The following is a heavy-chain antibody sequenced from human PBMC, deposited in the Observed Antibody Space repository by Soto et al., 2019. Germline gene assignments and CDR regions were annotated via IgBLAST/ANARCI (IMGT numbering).Heavy chain of an antibody. CDR3: ARDSNYYGSGRHDNWFDP. V-gene: IGHV1-8*01. CDR1: GYTFTSYD. J-gene: IGHJ5*02. D-gene: IGHD3-10*01. Sequence: QVPLVQSGAEVKKPGASVKVSCKASGYTFTSYDINWVRQATGQGLEWMGWMNPNSGNTGYAQKFQGRVTMTRNTSISTAYMQLSSLRSEDTAVYYCARDSNYYGSGRHDNWFDPWGQGTLVTVSS. CDR2: MNPNSGNT.